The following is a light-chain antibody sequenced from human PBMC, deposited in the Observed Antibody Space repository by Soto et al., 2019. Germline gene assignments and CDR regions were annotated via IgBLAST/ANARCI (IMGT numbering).Light chain of an antibody. CDR1: QSINSN. CDR3: QQYNNWPRT. J-gene: IGKJ1*01. CDR2: GAS. V-gene: IGKV3-15*01. Sequence: EIGMTQSPATLSVSPGDRATLSCRASQSINSNLAWYQQKPGQAPRLLIYGASTRAIGIPASFSGSGSGTEFTLTISSLQSEDFAVYYCQQYNNWPRTFGQGTKVEI.